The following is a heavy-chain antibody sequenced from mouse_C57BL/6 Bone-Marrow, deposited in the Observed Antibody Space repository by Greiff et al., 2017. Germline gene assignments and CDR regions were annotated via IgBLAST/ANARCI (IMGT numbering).Heavy chain of an antibody. CDR3: ATGPYYYGRDYFDY. J-gene: IGHJ2*01. D-gene: IGHD1-1*01. CDR2: IDPSDSYT. Sequence: QVQLQQPGAELVMPGASVKLSCKASGYTFTSYWMHWVKQRPGQGLEWIGEIDPSDSYTNYNQKFKGKSTLTVDKSSSTAYMQLSSLTSEDSAVYYCATGPYYYGRDYFDYWGQGTTLTVSS. V-gene: IGHV1-69*01. CDR1: GYTFTSYW.